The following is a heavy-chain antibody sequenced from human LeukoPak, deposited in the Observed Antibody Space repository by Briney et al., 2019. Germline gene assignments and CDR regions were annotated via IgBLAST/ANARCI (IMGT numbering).Heavy chain of an antibody. CDR2: INPSGGVT. D-gene: IGHD3-22*01. Sequence: ASVKVSCKASGYTFASHYLHWVRQAPGQGLEWMAIINPSGGVTSSAQKFQGRVTMTRDTSLSTVFMELSSLTSEDTAVYYCARAPDTSGYFAQPNFDYWGQGTLVTVSS. CDR3: ARAPDTSGYFAQPNFDY. V-gene: IGHV1-46*01. CDR1: GYTFASHY. J-gene: IGHJ4*02.